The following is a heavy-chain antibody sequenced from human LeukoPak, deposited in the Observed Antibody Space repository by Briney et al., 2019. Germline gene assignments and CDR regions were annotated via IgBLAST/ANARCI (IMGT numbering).Heavy chain of an antibody. V-gene: IGHV1-8*01. Sequence: GASVKVSCKASGYTFTSYDINWVRQATGQGLEWMGWMNPNSGNTGYAQKFQGRVTMTAEKSTSTAYMELRSLTSDDTAVYYCARVGHFDYWSGFYALLDHWGQGTLVTASS. CDR2: MNPNSGNT. D-gene: IGHD3-3*01. CDR1: GYTFTSYD. CDR3: ARVGHFDYWSGFYALLDH. J-gene: IGHJ4*02.